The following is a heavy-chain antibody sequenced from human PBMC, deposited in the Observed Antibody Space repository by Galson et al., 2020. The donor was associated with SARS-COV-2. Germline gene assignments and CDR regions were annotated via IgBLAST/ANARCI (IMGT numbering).Heavy chain of an antibody. Sequence: ASVKVSCKASGYTFTGYYMHWVRQAPGQGLEWMGWINPNSGGTNYAQKFQGWVTMTRDTSISTAYMELSRLRSDDTAVYYCARDSGHGLGSHFDYWGQGTLVTVSS. V-gene: IGHV1-2*04. CDR2: INPNSGGT. CDR3: ARDSGHGLGSHFDY. J-gene: IGHJ4*02. CDR1: GYTFTGYY. D-gene: IGHD3-10*01.